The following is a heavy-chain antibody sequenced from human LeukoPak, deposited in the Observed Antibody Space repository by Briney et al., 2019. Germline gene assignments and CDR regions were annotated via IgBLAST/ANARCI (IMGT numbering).Heavy chain of an antibody. Sequence: SETLSLTCTVSGDSISTPSYYWGWIRQSPGKGLEWIASIYSTGNTYFNPSFKSRVTISLDTSGNQFSLRLSSVTAADTAVYYCASGYCGGACQLGGVDMWGQGTMVTVSS. CDR1: GDSISTPSYY. CDR3: ASGYCGGACQLGGVDM. D-gene: IGHD2-21*02. CDR2: IYSTGNT. J-gene: IGHJ3*02. V-gene: IGHV4-39*07.